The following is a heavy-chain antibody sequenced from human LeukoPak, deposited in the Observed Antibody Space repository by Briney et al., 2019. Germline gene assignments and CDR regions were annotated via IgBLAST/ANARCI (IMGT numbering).Heavy chain of an antibody. J-gene: IGHJ3*02. Sequence: ASVKVSCKASGYTFTSYYMHWVRQAPGQGLEWMGIINPSGGSTSYAQKFQGRVTMTRDMSTSTVYMELSSLRSEDTAVYYCASHPGGMGGVILPAGDAFDIWGQGTMVTVSS. CDR1: GYTFTSYY. CDR3: ASHPGGMGGVILPAGDAFDI. CDR2: INPSGGST. V-gene: IGHV1-46*01. D-gene: IGHD3-16*01.